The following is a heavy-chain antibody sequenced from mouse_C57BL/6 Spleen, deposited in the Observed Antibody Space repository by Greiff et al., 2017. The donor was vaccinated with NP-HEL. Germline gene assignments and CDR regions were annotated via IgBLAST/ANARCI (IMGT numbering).Heavy chain of an antibody. D-gene: IGHD2-2*01. Sequence: VQLKQSGPGLVKPSQSLSLTCSVTGYSITSGYYWNWIRQFPGNKLEWMGYISYDGSNNYNPSLKNRISITRDTSKNQFFLKWNSVTTEDTATYYCARGGYDEDYAMDYWGQGTSVTVSS. J-gene: IGHJ4*01. V-gene: IGHV3-6*01. CDR1: GYSITSGYY. CDR2: ISYDGSN. CDR3: ARGGYDEDYAMDY.